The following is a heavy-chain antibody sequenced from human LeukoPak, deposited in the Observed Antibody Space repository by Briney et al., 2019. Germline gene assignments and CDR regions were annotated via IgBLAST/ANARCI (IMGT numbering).Heavy chain of an antibody. CDR1: GGFINSYY. CDR3: ARESSSTYYLDAFDM. CDR2: IYIGGST. Sequence: SETLSLTCTVSGGFINSYYWSWIRQPAGKGLEWIGRIYIGGSTNYNPSLKSRVTISVGTSKNQFSLKLTSVTAADTAVYYCARESSSTYYLDAFDMWGQGTMVTVSS. V-gene: IGHV4-4*07. D-gene: IGHD3-22*01. J-gene: IGHJ3*02.